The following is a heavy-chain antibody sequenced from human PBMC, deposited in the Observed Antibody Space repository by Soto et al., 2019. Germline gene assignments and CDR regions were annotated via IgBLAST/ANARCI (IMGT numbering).Heavy chain of an antibody. CDR1: GYTFTGYA. V-gene: IGHV1-3*05. CDR3: ARAVAVSADFDY. D-gene: IGHD6-19*01. Sequence: QVQLVQYGAEEKKPGASVKVSCKASGYTFTGYAMHWVRQAPGQRLEWMGWINAGNGNTKYSQKFQGRVTITRDPSASTAYMELSSLRSEDTAVYYCARAVAVSADFDYWGQGTLVTVSS. J-gene: IGHJ4*02. CDR2: INAGNGNT.